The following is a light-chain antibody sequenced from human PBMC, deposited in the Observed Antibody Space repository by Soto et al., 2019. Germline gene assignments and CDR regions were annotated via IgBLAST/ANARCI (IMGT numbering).Light chain of an antibody. CDR1: SSDVGGYNY. Sequence: QSALTQPASVSGSPGQSITISCTGTSSDVGGYNYVSWYQQHPGKAPKLMIYEVSNRPSGVSNRFSGSKSGNTASLTISGLQAEDEADYYCNSYTSSSARVFGTGTKVTV. V-gene: IGLV2-14*01. CDR2: EVS. CDR3: NSYTSSSARV. J-gene: IGLJ1*01.